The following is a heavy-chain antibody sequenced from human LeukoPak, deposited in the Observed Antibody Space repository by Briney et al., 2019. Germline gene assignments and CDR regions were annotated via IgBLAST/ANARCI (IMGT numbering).Heavy chain of an antibody. J-gene: IGHJ4*02. CDR2: IRTTAEGAKYA. CDR1: GFSFTDYP. Sequence: TRGSLRLSCATSGFSFTDYPMNWVRQAPGKGLEWISNIRTTAEGAKYAYYADSVKGRVTISRDDGKNTLYLHMNSLRDDDTAVYYCATDQRYAFDYWGQGILVTVSS. D-gene: IGHD3-9*01. V-gene: IGHV3-48*02. CDR3: ATDQRYAFDY.